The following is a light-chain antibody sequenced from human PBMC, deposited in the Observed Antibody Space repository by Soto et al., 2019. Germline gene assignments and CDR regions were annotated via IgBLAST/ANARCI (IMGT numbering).Light chain of an antibody. J-gene: IGKJ3*01. CDR2: AAS. CDR3: QQGDSFPFT. CDR1: QGVAGW. V-gene: IGKV1-12*01. Sequence: DIQMTQSPSSVSASVGDRVTITCRASQGVAGWLAWYQQRPGKAPNLLIYAASSLQSGVPSRFSGSGSGTEFTLTINSLQPEDSATYYCQQGDSFPFTFGPGTTVDI.